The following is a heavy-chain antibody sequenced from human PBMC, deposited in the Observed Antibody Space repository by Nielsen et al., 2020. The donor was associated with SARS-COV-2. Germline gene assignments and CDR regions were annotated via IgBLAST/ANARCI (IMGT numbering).Heavy chain of an antibody. J-gene: IGHJ6*02. CDR1: GGYINNYY. CDR2: IYHYGRT. V-gene: IGHV4-59*01. Sequence: SETLSLTCTVSGGYINNYYWSWIRQPPGKGLEWIGYIYHYGRTDSNPSLESRATISVDTSKNQLSLNLSSVTAADTAVYYCAKYYYSGLDVWGQGTTVTVSS. CDR3: AKYYYSGLDV.